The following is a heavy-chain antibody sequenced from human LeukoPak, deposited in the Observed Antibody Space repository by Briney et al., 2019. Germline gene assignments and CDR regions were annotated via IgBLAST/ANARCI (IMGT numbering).Heavy chain of an antibody. V-gene: IGHV3-30*02. D-gene: IGHD4-11*01. CDR3: AKKLMSLTTRAFVDY. J-gene: IGHJ4*02. CDR2: IRYDGTNK. Sequence: GGSLRLSCAASGFTFSNYGMHWVRQAPGRGLESVAFIRYDGTNKYYADSVKGRFTISRDNSKNTLYLQMNSLRAEDTALYYCAKKLMSLTTRAFVDYWGQGTLVTVSS. CDR1: GFTFSNYG.